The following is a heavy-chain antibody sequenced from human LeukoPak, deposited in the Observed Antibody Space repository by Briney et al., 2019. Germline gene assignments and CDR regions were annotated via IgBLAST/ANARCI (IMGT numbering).Heavy chain of an antibody. CDR1: GFAFKNAW. CDR3: ARAYYYYMDV. CDR2: ISSSGSTI. J-gene: IGHJ6*03. Sequence: PGESLRLSCAASGFAFKNAWMSWVRQAPGKGLEWVSYISSSGSTIYYADSVKGRFTISRDNAKNSLYLQMNSLRAEDTAVYYCARAYYYYMDVWGKGTTVTISS. V-gene: IGHV3-48*04.